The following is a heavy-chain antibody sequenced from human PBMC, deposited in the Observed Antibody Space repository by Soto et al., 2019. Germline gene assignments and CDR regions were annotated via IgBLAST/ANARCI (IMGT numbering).Heavy chain of an antibody. J-gene: IGHJ4*02. Sequence: QSGPTLVNPTQTLTLTCTFSGFSLSTSGMCVSWIRQPPGKALEWLARIDWDDDKYYSTSLKTRLTISKDTSKNQVVLTMTNMDPVDTATYYCARIRITGTTWAKGFDYWGQGTLVTVSS. CDR1: GFSLSTSGMC. V-gene: IGHV2-70*11. CDR2: IDWDDDK. D-gene: IGHD1-20*01. CDR3: ARIRITGTTWAKGFDY.